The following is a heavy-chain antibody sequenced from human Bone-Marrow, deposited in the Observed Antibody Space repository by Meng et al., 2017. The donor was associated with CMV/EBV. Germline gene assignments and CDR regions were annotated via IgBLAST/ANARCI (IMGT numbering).Heavy chain of an antibody. J-gene: IGHJ6*02. CDR3: ARVRPLGRGSGSYSGGNYYYGMAV. CDR2: ISWNSGSI. D-gene: IGHD3-10*01. CDR1: GFTFDDYA. V-gene: IGHV3-9*01. Sequence: GGSLRLSCAASGFTFDDYAMHWVRQAPGKGLEWVSGISWNSGSIGYADSVKGRFTISRDNAKNSLYLQMNSLRAEDTAVYYCARVRPLGRGSGSYSGGNYYYGMAVWGQGTTVTVSS.